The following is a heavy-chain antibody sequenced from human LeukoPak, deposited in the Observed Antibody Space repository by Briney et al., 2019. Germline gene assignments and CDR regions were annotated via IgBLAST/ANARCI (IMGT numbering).Heavy chain of an antibody. CDR2: INWNGGST. V-gene: IGHV3-20*04. D-gene: IGHD1-26*01. J-gene: IGHJ3*01. CDR3: ARGYSGSYYEAFDV. Sequence: GGSLRLSCAASGFTFDDYGMSWVRQAPGKGLEWVSGINWNGGSTGYADSVKGRFTISRDNAKNSLYLQMNSLRAEDTALYYCARGYSGSYYEAFDVWGQGTMVTVSS. CDR1: GFTFDDYG.